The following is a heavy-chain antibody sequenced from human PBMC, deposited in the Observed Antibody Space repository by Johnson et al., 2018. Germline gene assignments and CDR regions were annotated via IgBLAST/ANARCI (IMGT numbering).Heavy chain of an antibody. CDR3: ARLLGYCTNGGCFGAFDI. V-gene: IGHV3-48*01. CDR1: GFTFSSYS. CDR2: ISSSSSTI. J-gene: IGHJ3*02. Sequence: VQLVESGGGLVQPGGSLRLSCAASGFTFSSYSMNWVRQAPGKGLEWVSYISSSSSTIYYADSVKGRFTISRDNAKNSLYLQMNSLRAEDTAVYYCARLLGYCTNGGCFGAFDIWGQGTMVTVSS. D-gene: IGHD2-8*01.